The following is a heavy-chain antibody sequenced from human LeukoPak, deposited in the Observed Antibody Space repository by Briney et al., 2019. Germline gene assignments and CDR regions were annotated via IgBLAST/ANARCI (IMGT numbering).Heavy chain of an antibody. Sequence: GGSLRLSCAASGFTFDDYAMHWVRQAPGKGLEWVSGISWNSGSIGYADSVKGRFTISRDNAKNSLYLQMNSLRAEDTALYYCAKDATYSSGWTDYWGRGTLVTVSS. V-gene: IGHV3-9*01. J-gene: IGHJ4*02. CDR2: ISWNSGSI. CDR3: AKDATYSSGWTDY. CDR1: GFTFDDYA. D-gene: IGHD6-19*01.